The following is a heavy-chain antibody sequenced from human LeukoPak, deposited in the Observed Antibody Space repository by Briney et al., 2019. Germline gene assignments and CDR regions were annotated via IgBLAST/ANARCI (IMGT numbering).Heavy chain of an antibody. CDR3: ARDFGTTGWHTFDY. D-gene: IGHD6-19*01. CDR1: GDSVSSKNGA. CDR2: TYYRSKWYN. J-gene: IGHJ4*02. Sequence: SQTLSLTCVVSGDSVSSKNGAWNWIRQSPSRGLEWLGRTYYRSKWYNDYAESMEGRMTISQDTSKNQCSLHVNSVTPDDTAVYYCARDFGTTGWHTFDYWGQGTLVTVSS. V-gene: IGHV6-1*01.